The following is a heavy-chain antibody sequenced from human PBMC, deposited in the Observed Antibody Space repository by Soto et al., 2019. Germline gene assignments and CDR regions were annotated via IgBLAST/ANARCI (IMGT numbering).Heavy chain of an antibody. D-gene: IGHD3-22*01. CDR2: ISGSGGST. V-gene: IGHV3-23*01. Sequence: PGGSLRLSCAASGFTFSSYAMIWVRQAPGKGLEWVSTISGSGGSTYYADPVKGRFTISRDNSKNSLYLQMNSLRAEDTALYYCAKALDSSGYTSFDYWGQGTLVTVSS. CDR3: AKALDSSGYTSFDY. CDR1: GFTFSSYA. J-gene: IGHJ4*02.